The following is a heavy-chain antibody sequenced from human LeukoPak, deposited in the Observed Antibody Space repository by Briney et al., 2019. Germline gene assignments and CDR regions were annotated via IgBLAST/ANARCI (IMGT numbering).Heavy chain of an antibody. CDR1: GGSFSGYY. Sequence: SETLPLTCAVYGGSFSGYYWSWIRQPPGKGLEWIGEINHSGSTNYNPSLKSRVTISVDTSKNQFSLKLSSVTAADTAVYYCARLPSSSWYPYYYYGMDVWGKGTTVTVSS. J-gene: IGHJ6*04. CDR3: ARLPSSSWYPYYYYGMDV. D-gene: IGHD6-13*01. CDR2: INHSGST. V-gene: IGHV4-34*01.